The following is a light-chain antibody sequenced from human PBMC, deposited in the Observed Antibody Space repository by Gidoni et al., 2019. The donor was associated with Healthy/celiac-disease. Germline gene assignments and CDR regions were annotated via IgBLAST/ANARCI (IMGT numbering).Light chain of an antibody. V-gene: IGKV1-5*01. CDR1: QSISSW. J-gene: IGKJ1*01. Sequence: DIQMTPSPSTLSASVGDRVTITCRASQSISSWLAWYQQKPGKAPKLLFYDASSLESGVPSRFSGSGSGTEFTLTISSLQPDDCATYYCQQYNSYWTFGQGTKVEIK. CDR2: DAS. CDR3: QQYNSYWT.